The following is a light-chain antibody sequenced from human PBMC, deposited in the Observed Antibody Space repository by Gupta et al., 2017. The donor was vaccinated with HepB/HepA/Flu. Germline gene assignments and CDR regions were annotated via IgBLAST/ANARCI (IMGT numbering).Light chain of an antibody. Sequence: EIVITQSPAPLSVSPGERATLSCRASQSVSSKFAWYQQKPGQAPRLLIYGASTRATGIPARFSGSGSGTEFTLTISSLQSEDFAVYYCQHEDNCPLTFGQGTKVDIK. CDR2: GAS. CDR1: QSVSSK. V-gene: IGKV3-15*01. CDR3: QHEDNCPLT. J-gene: IGKJ3*01.